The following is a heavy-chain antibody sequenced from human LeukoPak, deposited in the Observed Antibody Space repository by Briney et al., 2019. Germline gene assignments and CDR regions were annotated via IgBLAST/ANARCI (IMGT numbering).Heavy chain of an antibody. Sequence: GGSLRLSCAAAGFTFSRYSMNWVRQAPGKGLEWVSSISSSSSFIYYADSVKGRFTISRDNAKNSLYLQMNSLRAEDTAVYYCARDPPLGSCSTISCPHLDYWGQGTLVTVS. V-gene: IGHV3-21*01. CDR2: ISSSSSFI. D-gene: IGHD2-2*01. CDR1: GFTFSRYS. CDR3: ARDPPLGSCSTISCPHLDY. J-gene: IGHJ4*02.